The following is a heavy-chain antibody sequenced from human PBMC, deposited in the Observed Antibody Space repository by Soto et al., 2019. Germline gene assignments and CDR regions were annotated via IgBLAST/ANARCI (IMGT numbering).Heavy chain of an antibody. Sequence: GVLRLSCASSGFTFSDYYMSWIRQAPGKGLEWLSYISPGSRYPAYADSVKGRFTISRDNARRSLSLQMNSLTVDDTAIYYCVRGGGGGLFDPWGQGSMVTVS. D-gene: IGHD2-15*01. CDR1: GFTFSDYY. CDR3: VRGGGGGLFDP. V-gene: IGHV3-11*06. CDR2: ISPGSRYP. J-gene: IGHJ5*02.